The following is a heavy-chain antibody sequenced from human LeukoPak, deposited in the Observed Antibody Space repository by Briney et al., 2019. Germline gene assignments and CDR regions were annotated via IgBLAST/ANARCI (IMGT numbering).Heavy chain of an antibody. Sequence: GGSLRLSCTASGFTINNNYMSWVRQAPGKGLEWVSIIYSDRSTYYPESVKGRFTISRDDSKNTLLLQMDNLRVEDTAIYYCARDSAFSSYSNWGQGALVTVSS. D-gene: IGHD2-15*01. CDR1: GFTINNNY. J-gene: IGHJ1*01. CDR3: ARDSAFSSYSN. V-gene: IGHV3-53*01. CDR2: IYSDRST.